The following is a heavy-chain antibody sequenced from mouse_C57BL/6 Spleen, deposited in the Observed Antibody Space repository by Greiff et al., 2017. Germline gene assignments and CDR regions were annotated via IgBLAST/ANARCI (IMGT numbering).Heavy chain of an antibody. CDR2: INPSTGGT. CDR1: GYSFTGYY. D-gene: IGHD1-1*01. CDR3: ARSDYYGSSYDFDY. Sequence: EVQLQQSGPELVKPGASVKISCKASGYSFTGYYMNWVKQSPEKSLEWIGEINPSTGGTTYNQKFKAKATLTGDKSSSTASMPLKSLTSEDSAVYYCARSDYYGSSYDFDYWGKGTTLTVSS. J-gene: IGHJ2*01. V-gene: IGHV1-42*01.